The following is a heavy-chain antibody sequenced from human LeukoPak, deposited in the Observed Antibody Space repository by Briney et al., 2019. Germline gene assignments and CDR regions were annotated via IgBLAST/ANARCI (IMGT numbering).Heavy chain of an antibody. V-gene: IGHV3-64*01. CDR3: ARDREGVVTAIDY. CDR1: GFTFSNYA. CDR2: ISSNGGTT. J-gene: IGHJ4*02. Sequence: GGSLRLSCAASGFTFSNYAMHWVRQAPGKGLEYVSAISSNGGTTYYANSVKGRFTISRDNSKNTLYLQMGSLRAEDMAVYYCARDREGVVTAIDYWGQGTLVTVSS. D-gene: IGHD2-21*02.